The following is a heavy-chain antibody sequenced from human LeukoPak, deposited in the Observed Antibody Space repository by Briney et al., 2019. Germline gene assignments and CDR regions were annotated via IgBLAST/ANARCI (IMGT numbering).Heavy chain of an antibody. CDR1: GYTFTGYY. D-gene: IGHD2-15*01. Sequence: ASVKVSCXAAGYTFTGYYMFWVRQAPGQGLEWMGRINPNSGGTNYAQKFQGRVTMTRDTSISTAYMELSRLRSDDTAVYYCARGCCSGGSCYSVENWFDPWGQGTLVTVSS. CDR3: ARGCCSGGSCYSVENWFDP. V-gene: IGHV1-2*06. CDR2: INPNSGGT. J-gene: IGHJ5*02.